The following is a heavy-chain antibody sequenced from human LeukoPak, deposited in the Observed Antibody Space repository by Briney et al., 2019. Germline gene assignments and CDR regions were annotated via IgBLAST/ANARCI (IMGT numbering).Heavy chain of an antibody. Sequence: ASVKVSCKASGYTFTGYYIHWVRQAPGQGLEWMGWINPNSGDTNYAQKFQGRVTMTRDTSINTAYMELSRLRSDDTAVYYCARARVPIAVAGLYYFDYWGQGALVTVSS. V-gene: IGHV1-2*02. J-gene: IGHJ4*02. CDR2: INPNSGDT. CDR1: GYTFTGYY. CDR3: ARARVPIAVAGLYYFDY. D-gene: IGHD6-19*01.